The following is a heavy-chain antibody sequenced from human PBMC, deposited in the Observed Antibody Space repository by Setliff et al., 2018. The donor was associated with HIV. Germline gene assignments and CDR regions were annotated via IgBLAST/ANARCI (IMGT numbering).Heavy chain of an antibody. V-gene: IGHV1-3*01. D-gene: IGHD2-15*01. CDR3: ARGGFDY. J-gene: IGHJ4*02. CDR1: GFTFSNYA. CDR2: INAGNGDT. Sequence: ASVKVSCKTSGFTFSNYAIHWVRQAPGQGLEWMGWINAGNGDTRYSPKFQGRVTFTRDSSASTVYMEMSSLRSEDTAMFYCARGGFDYWGPGTLVTVSS.